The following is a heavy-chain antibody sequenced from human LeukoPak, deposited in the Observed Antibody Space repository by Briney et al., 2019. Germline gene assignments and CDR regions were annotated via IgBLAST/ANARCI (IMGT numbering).Heavy chain of an antibody. D-gene: IGHD3-22*01. CDR3: ARVGYDSSGYSDC. J-gene: IGHJ4*02. CDR1: GFTFSNYW. Sequence: PGGSLRLSCAASGFTFSNYWMHWVRQAPGKGLVWVSRINGDGSATVYADSVKGRFTISRDNAKNTLYLQMNSLRAEDTAVYYCARVGYDSSGYSDCWGQGTLVTVSS. V-gene: IGHV3-74*01. CDR2: INGDGSAT.